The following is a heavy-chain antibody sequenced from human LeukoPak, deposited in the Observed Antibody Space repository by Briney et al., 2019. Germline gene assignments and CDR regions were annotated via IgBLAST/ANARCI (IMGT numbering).Heavy chain of an antibody. V-gene: IGHV3-23*01. CDR2: ISGSGGST. J-gene: IGHJ4*02. CDR3: AKFVIGVLSSNDY. D-gene: IGHD6-6*01. CDR1: GFSFPYG. Sequence: GGSLRLSCEASGFSFPYGMSWVRQAPGKGLEWVSAISGSGGSTYYADSVKGRFTISRDNSKNTLYLQMNSLRAEDTAVYYCAKFVIGVLSSNDYWGQGTLVTVSS.